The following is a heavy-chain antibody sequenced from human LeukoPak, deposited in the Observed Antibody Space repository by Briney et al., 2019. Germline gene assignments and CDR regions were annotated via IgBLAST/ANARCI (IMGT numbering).Heavy chain of an antibody. CDR3: ARGLADYYDSSGYYCDY. Sequence: ASVKVSCKASGGTFSSYAISWVRQAPGQGLEWMGGIIPIFGTANYAQKFQGRVTITADESTSTAYMELSSLRSEDTAVYYCARGLADYYDSSGYYCDYWGQGTLVTISS. D-gene: IGHD3-22*01. J-gene: IGHJ4*02. CDR2: IIPIFGTA. V-gene: IGHV1-69*13. CDR1: GGTFSSYA.